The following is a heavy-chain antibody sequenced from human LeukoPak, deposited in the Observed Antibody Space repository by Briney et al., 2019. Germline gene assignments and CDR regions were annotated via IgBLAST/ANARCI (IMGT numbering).Heavy chain of an antibody. D-gene: IGHD2-15*01. V-gene: IGHV3-21*01. Sequence: GGSLRLSCAGSGFTFSTYSIHWVRQAPGKGLEWVSSISSSSSYIYYADSVKGRFTISRDNAKNSLYLRMNSLRAEDTAVYYCARDKAATPPFDFWGQGTLVTVSS. CDR3: ARDKAATPPFDF. CDR1: GFTFSTYS. J-gene: IGHJ4*02. CDR2: ISSSSSYI.